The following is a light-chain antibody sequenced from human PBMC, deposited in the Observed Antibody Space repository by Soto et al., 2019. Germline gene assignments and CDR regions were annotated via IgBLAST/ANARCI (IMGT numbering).Light chain of an antibody. V-gene: IGKV1-5*03. CDR1: QSISNW. CDR2: KAS. CDR3: QHYNSYSEA. Sequence: TQSPSTLSASVGDRVTITCRASQSISNWLAWYQQKPGKAPKLLIYKASSLESGVPSRFSGSGSGTEFTLTISSLQPDDFATYYCQHYNSYSEAFGQGTKVDIK. J-gene: IGKJ1*01.